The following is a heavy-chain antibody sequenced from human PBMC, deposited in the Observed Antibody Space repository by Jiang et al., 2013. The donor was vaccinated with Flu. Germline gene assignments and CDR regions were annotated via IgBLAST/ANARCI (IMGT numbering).Heavy chain of an antibody. CDR1: GYTFTGYY. CDR3: ARDRQLNP. Sequence: SGAEVKKPGASVKVSCKASGYTFTGYYLHWVRQAPGQGLEWMGWINPNSGDTNSAQKFQGRVTMTRDTSISTVYMELSRLTSDDTAVYYCARDRQLNPWGQGTLVTVSS. V-gene: IGHV1-2*02. CDR2: INPNSGDT. J-gene: IGHJ5*02. D-gene: IGHD6-13*01.